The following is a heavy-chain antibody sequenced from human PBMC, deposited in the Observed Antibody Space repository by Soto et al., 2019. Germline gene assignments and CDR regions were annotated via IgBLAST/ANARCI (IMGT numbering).Heavy chain of an antibody. CDR1: GFTFSSYS. CDR3: ARPEDSSLCYGMGV. V-gene: IGHV3-48*02. CDR2: ISSSSSTI. D-gene: IGHD6-6*01. Sequence: GGSLRLSCATSGFTFSSYSMNWVRQAPGKGLEWVSYISSSSSTIYYADSVKGRFTISRDNAKNSLYLQMNSLRDEDTAVYYCARPEDSSLCYGMGVWGQGTTVTVSS. J-gene: IGHJ6*02.